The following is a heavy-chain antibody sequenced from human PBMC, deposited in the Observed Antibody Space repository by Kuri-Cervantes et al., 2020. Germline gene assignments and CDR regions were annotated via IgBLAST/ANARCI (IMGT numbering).Heavy chain of an antibody. CDR1: GGSISGSC. CDR3: ARDRGGRYCSGGSCYPRGSRYYGMDV. CDR2: IYSGGST. V-gene: IGHV4-59*01. J-gene: IGHJ6*02. Sequence: SETLSLTCTVSGGSISGSCFSWMRQPPGKGLEWIGYIYSGGSTNHNPSLKSRVTISIDTSKNQFSLKLSSVTAADTAVYYCARDRGGRYCSGGSCYPRGSRYYGMDVWGQGTTVTVSS. D-gene: IGHD2-15*01.